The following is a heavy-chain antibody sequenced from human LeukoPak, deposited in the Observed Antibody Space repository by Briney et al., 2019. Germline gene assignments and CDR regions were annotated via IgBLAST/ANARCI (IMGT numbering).Heavy chain of an antibody. CDR1: GFTFSSYA. J-gene: IGHJ4*02. V-gene: IGHV3-30*04. CDR2: ISYDGSNK. D-gene: IGHD3-22*01. CDR3: ARGGHYYDSSGYYVY. Sequence: PGGSLRLSCAASGFTFSSYAMHWVRQAPGKGLEWVAVISYDGSNKYYADSVKGRFTISRDNSKSTLYLQMNSLRAEDTAVYYCARGGHYYDSSGYYVYWGQGTLVTVSS.